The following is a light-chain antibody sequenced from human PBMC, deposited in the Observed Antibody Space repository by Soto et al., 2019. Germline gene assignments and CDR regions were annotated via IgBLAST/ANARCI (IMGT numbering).Light chain of an antibody. V-gene: IGLV2-14*01. CDR1: TSDVGGYDY. CDR3: SSHATSGTYV. J-gene: IGLJ1*01. CDR2: EVS. Sequence: QSVLTQPASVSGSPGQSITISCTGTTSDVGGYDYVSWYQQHPGKAPKLMIYEVSNRPSGVSNRFSGSKSGNTASLTISGLQAEDEADYFCSSHATSGTYVFGTATKVTVL.